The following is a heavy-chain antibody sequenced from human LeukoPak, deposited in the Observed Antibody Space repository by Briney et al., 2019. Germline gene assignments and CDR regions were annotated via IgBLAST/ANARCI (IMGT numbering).Heavy chain of an antibody. D-gene: IGHD3-3*01. V-gene: IGHV1-18*01. CDR3: ARDGGWFWRTDHDAFDI. CDR1: GYTFTSYG. Sequence: ASVKVSCKASGYTFTSYGISWVRQAPGHGLEWMGWISAYNGNTNYAQKLQGRVTMTTDTSTSTAYMELRSLRSDDTAVYYCARDGGWFWRTDHDAFDIWGQGTMVTVSS. J-gene: IGHJ3*02. CDR2: ISAYNGNT.